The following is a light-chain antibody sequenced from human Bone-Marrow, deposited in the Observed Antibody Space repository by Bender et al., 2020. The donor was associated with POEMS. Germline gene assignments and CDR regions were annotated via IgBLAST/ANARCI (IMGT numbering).Light chain of an antibody. CDR3: QVWDSVGDYV. CDR2: DDS. J-gene: IGLJ1*01. Sequence: YVLTQPPSMSVAPGQTATITCGGDNIGLKTVHWYQQKPGQAPVLVVHDDSGRPSGVPGRFSGSNSGNTATLTITRVDAGDEADYYCQVWDSVGDYVFGSGTRVTVL. V-gene: IGLV3-21*02. CDR1: NIGLKT.